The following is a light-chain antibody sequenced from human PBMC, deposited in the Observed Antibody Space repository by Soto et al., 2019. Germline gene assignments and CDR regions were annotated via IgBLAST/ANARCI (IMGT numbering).Light chain of an antibody. J-gene: IGLJ1*01. V-gene: IGLV2-11*01. CDR2: DVT. CDR1: SSDVGGYNY. Sequence: QSVLTQPRSVSGSPGQSVTISCTGTSSDVGGYNYVSWYQQHPSKAPKLMIYDVTKRPSGVPDRFSGSNSGNTASLTISGLQAEDEADYYCCSYAGSYTFGVFGTGTKGTVL. CDR3: CSYAGSYTFGV.